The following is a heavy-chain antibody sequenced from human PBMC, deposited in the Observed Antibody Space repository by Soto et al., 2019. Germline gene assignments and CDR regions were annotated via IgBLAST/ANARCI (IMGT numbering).Heavy chain of an antibody. D-gene: IGHD5-12*01. CDR2: ISTYSGDT. Sequence: QVHLVQSGVEVKTPGASVKVSCQASGYTFFTYDISWVRQAPGQGLEGRGWISTYSGDTKYAQKFQGRVTMTTDAATTTAYLELRSLSSDDTAVYYCARHHGPTTSENWFDHWGKGTLVTVSS. J-gene: IGHJ5*02. CDR3: ARHHGPTTSENWFDH. V-gene: IGHV1-18*01. CDR1: GYTFFTYD.